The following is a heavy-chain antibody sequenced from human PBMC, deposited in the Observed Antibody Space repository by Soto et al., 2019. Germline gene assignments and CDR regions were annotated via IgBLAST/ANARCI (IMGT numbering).Heavy chain of an antibody. CDR3: ARHPSDFWFDP. D-gene: IGHD2-21*02. CDR1: GGYISSSGYF. CDR2: IYYSGST. J-gene: IGHJ5*02. V-gene: IGHV4-39*01. Sequence: SEPLSLTSSVSGGYISSSGYFWVCIRQPPGKGLEWIGSIYYSGSTYYNPSLKSRVTVSVDTSKNQFSLKLSSVTAADTAVYYCARHPSDFWFDPWGQGTLVTVSS.